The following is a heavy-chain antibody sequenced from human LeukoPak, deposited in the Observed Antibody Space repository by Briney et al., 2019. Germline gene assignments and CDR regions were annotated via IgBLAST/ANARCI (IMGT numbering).Heavy chain of an antibody. CDR2: ISTYNGNA. V-gene: IGHV1-18*01. D-gene: IGHD2-15*01. CDR1: GYTFTYFG. Sequence: GASVKVSCKTSGYTFTYFGITWVRQAPGQGLEWMGWISTYNGNAKYAQNLQGRFTVTTDTSTSTAYMELRSLTYDDTAVYYCARAGYCGDGGCRGGSAFDVWGQGTMVTVSS. CDR3: ARAGYCGDGGCRGGSAFDV. J-gene: IGHJ3*01.